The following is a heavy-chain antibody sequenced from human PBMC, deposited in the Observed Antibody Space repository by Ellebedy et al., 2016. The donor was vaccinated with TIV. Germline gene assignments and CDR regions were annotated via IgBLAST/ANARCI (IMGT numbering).Heavy chain of an antibody. CDR1: GGSISSGSYF. J-gene: IGHJ4*02. D-gene: IGHD7-27*01. CDR2: IYYSGST. CDR3: ATPKPNWGPIDY. V-gene: IGHV4-39*01. Sequence: SETLSLXXTVSGGSISSGSYFWGWIRQPPGKGLEWIGSIYYSGSTYYNPSLKSRVTLSVDTSKNQFSLKLSSVTAADTAIYYCATPKPNWGPIDYWGQGTLVTVSS.